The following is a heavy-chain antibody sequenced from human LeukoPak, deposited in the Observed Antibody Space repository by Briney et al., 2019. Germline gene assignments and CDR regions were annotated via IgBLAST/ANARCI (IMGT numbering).Heavy chain of an antibody. CDR2: ISSSGGST. CDR3: ARDGIVAGTRKVYDQ. V-gene: IGHV3-64*01. D-gene: IGHD1-26*01. Sequence: GGSLRLSCAASGFTFSSYAMHWVRQAPGKGLEYISVISSSGGSTSYANSVKGRFTISRDNSKNTLYLQMGSLRAGDMAVYYCARDGIVAGTRKVYDQWGQGTPVTVSS. CDR1: GFTFSSYA. J-gene: IGHJ4*02.